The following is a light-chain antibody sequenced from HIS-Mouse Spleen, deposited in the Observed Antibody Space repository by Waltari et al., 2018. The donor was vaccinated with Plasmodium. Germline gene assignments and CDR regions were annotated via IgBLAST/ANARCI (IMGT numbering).Light chain of an antibody. J-gene: IGLJ3*02. CDR1: ALPKKY. CDR2: EDS. V-gene: IGLV3-10*01. CDR3: YSTDSSGKHRV. Sequence: SYELTQPPSVSVSPGQTARITCSGDALPKKYAYWSKQKSGQAPVLVIYEDSKRPSWILERFSGYSSGKMATLTSSGAQVEDEADYYCYSTDSSGKHRVFGGGTKLTVL.